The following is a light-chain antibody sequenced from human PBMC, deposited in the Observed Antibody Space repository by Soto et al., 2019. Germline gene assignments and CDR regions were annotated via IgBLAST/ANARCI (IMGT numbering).Light chain of an antibody. V-gene: IGLV3-27*01. CDR2: KDS. Sequence: SYELTQPSSVSVSPGQTARITCSGDVLAKKYARWFQQKPGQAPVLVIYKDSERPSGIPERFSGSSSGTTVTLTISGAQVEDEADYYCSSAADNNLVFGGGTKLTVL. J-gene: IGLJ3*02. CDR1: VLAKKY. CDR3: SSAADNNLV.